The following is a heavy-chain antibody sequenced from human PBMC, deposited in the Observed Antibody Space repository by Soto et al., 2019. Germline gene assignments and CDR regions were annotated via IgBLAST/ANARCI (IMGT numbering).Heavy chain of an antibody. J-gene: IGHJ5*02. CDR2: ISSSSSTI. Sequence: GGSLRLSCAASGFTFSSYSMNWVRQAPGKGLEWVSYISSSSSTIYYADSVKGRFTISRDNAKNSLYLQMNSLRDEDTAVYYCARAMLLWFGELTLEGIDPWGQGTLVTVSS. CDR3: ARAMLLWFGELTLEGIDP. V-gene: IGHV3-48*02. D-gene: IGHD3-10*01. CDR1: GFTFSSYS.